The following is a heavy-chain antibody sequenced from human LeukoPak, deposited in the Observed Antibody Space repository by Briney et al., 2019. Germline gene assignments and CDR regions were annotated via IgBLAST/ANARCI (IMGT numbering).Heavy chain of an antibody. J-gene: IGHJ5*02. Sequence: WQTLSLTCAISGDSVSSNSVTWGWIRQSPSRGFKWLGRTYYRSKWYNDYAVSVKSRITINPDTSNNQFSLQLNSVTPEDTAVYYCTRAAAGHPNWFDPWGQGTLATVSS. CDR1: GDSVSSNSVT. D-gene: IGHD6-13*01. CDR2: TYYRSKWYN. V-gene: IGHV6-1*01. CDR3: TRAAAGHPNWFDP.